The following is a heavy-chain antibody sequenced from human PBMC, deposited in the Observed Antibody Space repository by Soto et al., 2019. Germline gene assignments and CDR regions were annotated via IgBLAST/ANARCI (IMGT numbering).Heavy chain of an antibody. CDR2: IIPIFGTA. J-gene: IGHJ4*02. CDR3: ARDSFAGGLGTCFDY. CDR1: GGTFSSYA. D-gene: IGHD1-1*01. Sequence: ASVKVSCKASGGTFSSYAISWARQAPGQGLEWMGGIIPIFGTANYAQKFQGRVTITADESTSTAYMELSSLRSEDTAVYYCARDSFAGGLGTCFDYWGQGTLVTVSS. V-gene: IGHV1-69*13.